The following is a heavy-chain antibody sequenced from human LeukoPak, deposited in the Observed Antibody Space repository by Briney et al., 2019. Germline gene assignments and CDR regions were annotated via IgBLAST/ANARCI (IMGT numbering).Heavy chain of an antibody. CDR2: IYHTGST. J-gene: IGHJ4*02. CDR1: GYSISRGYY. V-gene: IGHV4-38-2*01. CDR3: ARAGWIITSGIDY. D-gene: IGHD3-10*01. Sequence: SETLSLTCGVSGYSISRGYYWAWIREPPGKGLEWSGTIYHTGSTYYTPSLGSRVTISVDTSKNEFSLNLNSVTAADTAVYYCARAGWIITSGIDYWGQGALVTVSS.